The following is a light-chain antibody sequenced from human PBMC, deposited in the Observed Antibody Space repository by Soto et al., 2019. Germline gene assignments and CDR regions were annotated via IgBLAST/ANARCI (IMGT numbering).Light chain of an antibody. CDR3: ESYDSTLSGSR. Sequence: QSVLTQPPSVSGAPGERVTISCTGSSSNIGAGYGVNWYQQLPGTAPKLLIYGNTNRPSGVPDRISGSKSGTSASLAITGLQPEDEADYYCESYDSTLSGSRFGGGTQLTVL. CDR2: GNT. J-gene: IGLJ3*02. V-gene: IGLV1-40*01. CDR1: SSNIGAGYG.